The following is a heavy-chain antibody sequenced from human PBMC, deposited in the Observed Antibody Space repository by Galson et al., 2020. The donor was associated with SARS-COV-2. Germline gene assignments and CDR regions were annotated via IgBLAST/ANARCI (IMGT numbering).Heavy chain of an antibody. V-gene: IGHV4-39*01. Sequence: SETLSHTCTVSCLSISSTSYYWGWIRQPTGKALEYIQTFYYRGHYYNPSLKSRVTIFVDTSNNQFSLRVSSLSAADTAVYFCARLRDADVWTGHLEILDYWGQGILVSVSS. CDR3: ARLRDADVWTGHLEILDY. D-gene: IGHD3-3*01. CDR1: CLSISSTSYY. J-gene: IGHJ4*02. CDR2: FYYRGH.